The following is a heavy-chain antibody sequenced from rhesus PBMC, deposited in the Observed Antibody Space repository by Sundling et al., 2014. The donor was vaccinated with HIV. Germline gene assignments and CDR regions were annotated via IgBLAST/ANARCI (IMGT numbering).Heavy chain of an antibody. V-gene: IGHV1-200*01. D-gene: IGHD3-3*01. CDR1: GYTFSTNY. J-gene: IGHJ2*01. Sequence: QVQLVQSGAEVKKPGTSVKLSCKASGYTFSTNYISWMRQAPGQVIEWMGWINPSNGGTGYAQGFQDRLTMTRDTSTSTAYMELNSLRSDDTAVYFCAEGGLRSFWYFDLWGPGTPVTISS. CDR2: INPSNGGT. CDR3: AEGGLRSFWYFDL.